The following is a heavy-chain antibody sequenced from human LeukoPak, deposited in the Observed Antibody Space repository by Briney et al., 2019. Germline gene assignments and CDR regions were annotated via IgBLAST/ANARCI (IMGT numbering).Heavy chain of an antibody. Sequence: KPSETLSLTCTVSGGSISSYYWSWIRQPPGKGLEWIGYIYYSGSTNYNPSLKSRVTISVDTSKNQFSLKLSSVTAADTAVYYCARGRYYYGSGSTWFDPWGQGTLVTVSS. D-gene: IGHD3-10*01. CDR3: ARGRYYYGSGSTWFDP. V-gene: IGHV4-59*08. CDR2: IYYSGST. J-gene: IGHJ5*02. CDR1: GGSISSYY.